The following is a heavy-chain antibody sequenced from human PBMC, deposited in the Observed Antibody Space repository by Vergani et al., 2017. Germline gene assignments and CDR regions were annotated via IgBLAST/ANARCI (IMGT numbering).Heavy chain of an antibody. J-gene: IGHJ1*01. D-gene: IGHD3-10*01. V-gene: IGHV3-23*01. Sequence: EVQLLESGGGLVQPGGSRRLSCAGAVCTFDIYTMAYVRQAPGKGLEWVATISSGGGDIFYADSVKGRFTISRDNSKNTLFLQMNSLKAKDTAVSFFTTAWGLYYLHGEYFQYWGRGTLVSVSS. CDR2: ISSGGGDI. CDR1: VCTFDIYT. CDR3: TTAWGLYYLHGEYFQY.